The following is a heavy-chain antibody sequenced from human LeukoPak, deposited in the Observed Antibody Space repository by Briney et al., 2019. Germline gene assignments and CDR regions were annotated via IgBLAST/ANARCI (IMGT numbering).Heavy chain of an antibody. CDR3: AKWGDYDILTGYYDSDY. Sequence: APSLRLSCAASGFIFSNYAMSWVRQAQGRGMGWVSAIGGRDGGTYYADSVKGRFTVSRDDPKNTLYLQMNTLRGKDTAVYYCAKWGDYDILTGYYDSDYWGHGTLVTVSS. J-gene: IGHJ4*01. D-gene: IGHD3-9*01. CDR2: IGGRDGGT. V-gene: IGHV3-23*01. CDR1: GFIFSNYA.